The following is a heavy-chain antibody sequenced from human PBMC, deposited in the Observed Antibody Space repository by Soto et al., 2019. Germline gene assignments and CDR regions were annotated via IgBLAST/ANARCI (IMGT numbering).Heavy chain of an antibody. CDR3: AKVSPGIVVVVAATLRDAFDI. CDR1: GFTFSSYA. J-gene: IGHJ3*02. Sequence: GGSLRLSCAASGFTFSSYAMSWVRQAPGKGLEWVSAISGSGGSTYYADSVKGRFTISRDNSKNTLYLQMNSLRAEDTAVYYCAKVSPGIVVVVAATLRDAFDIWGQGTMVTVSS. CDR2: ISGSGGST. V-gene: IGHV3-23*01. D-gene: IGHD2-15*01.